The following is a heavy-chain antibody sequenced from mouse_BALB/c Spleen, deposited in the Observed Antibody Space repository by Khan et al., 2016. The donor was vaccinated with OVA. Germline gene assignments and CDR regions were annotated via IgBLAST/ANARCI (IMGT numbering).Heavy chain of an antibody. Sequence: EVQLQESGPGLVKPSQSLSLTCTVTGYSITSEYTWNWIRQFPGNKLEWMGFISYSGNTRYNPSLKSRISITRDTSKNPFYLQLNSVTSEDTATDDCARKDYDDYDPFPYWGQGTLVTVSA. CDR3: ARKDYDDYDPFPY. J-gene: IGHJ3*01. D-gene: IGHD2-4*01. V-gene: IGHV3-2*02. CDR1: GYSITSEYT. CDR2: ISYSGNT.